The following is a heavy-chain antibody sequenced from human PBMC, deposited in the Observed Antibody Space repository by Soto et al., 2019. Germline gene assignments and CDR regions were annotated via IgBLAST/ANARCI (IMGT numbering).Heavy chain of an antibody. J-gene: IGHJ4*02. V-gene: IGHV3-23*01. CDR1: GFTFSNYA. Sequence: EVQMLESGGGLVQPGGSLSLSCTASGFTFSNYAMSWVRQAPGMGVEWVSTISDSGVNTFFRDSMKDRFTISRDNSKSTVYLQLNTVRAEDTAIYYCVRARGADFFDYWGQGTLVTVSS. CDR3: VRARGADFFDY. CDR2: ISDSGVNT. D-gene: IGHD1-26*01.